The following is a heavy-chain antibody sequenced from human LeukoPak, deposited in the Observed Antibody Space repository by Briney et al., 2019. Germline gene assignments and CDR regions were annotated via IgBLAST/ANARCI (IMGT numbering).Heavy chain of an antibody. J-gene: IGHJ6*03. D-gene: IGHD2-2*01. Sequence: SETLSLTCTVSGGSISTSSYYWGWIRQPPGKGLEWIGSVYYSGSTYYNPSLKSRVTISVDTSKNQFSLRLSSVTAADTAVYYCARELKGQLRSYYYYHMDVWGRGTTVTVSS. V-gene: IGHV4-39*07. CDR2: VYYSGST. CDR1: GGSISTSSYY. CDR3: ARELKGQLRSYYYYHMDV.